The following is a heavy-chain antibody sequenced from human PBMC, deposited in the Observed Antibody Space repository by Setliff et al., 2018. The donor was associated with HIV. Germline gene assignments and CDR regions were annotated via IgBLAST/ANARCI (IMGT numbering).Heavy chain of an antibody. CDR2: LNTDGSST. CDR3: ARGYYGSDLQNAMDV. CDR1: GFTFSSYW. J-gene: IGHJ6*02. V-gene: IGHV3-74*03. Sequence: PGGSLRLSCAASGFTFSSYWMHWVRQAPGKGLVWVSRLNTDGSSTKYADSVKGRFTISRDNAKNTLHLQMDSLRGEDTAVYYCARGYYGSDLQNAMDVWGQGTTVTVSS. D-gene: IGHD3-10*01.